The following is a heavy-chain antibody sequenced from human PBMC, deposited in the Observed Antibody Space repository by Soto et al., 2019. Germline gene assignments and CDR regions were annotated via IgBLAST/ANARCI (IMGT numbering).Heavy chain of an antibody. V-gene: IGHV4-31*03. CDR3: ARGSPRRHFDWLLNWFDP. J-gene: IGHJ5*02. D-gene: IGHD3-9*01. Sequence: SETLSLTCTVSGGSISSGGYYWSWIRQHPGKGLEWIGYIYYSGSTYYNPSLKSRVTISVDTSKNQFSLKLSSVTAADTAVYYCARGSPRRHFDWLLNWFDPWGQGTLVTVSS. CDR2: IYYSGST. CDR1: GGSISSGGYY.